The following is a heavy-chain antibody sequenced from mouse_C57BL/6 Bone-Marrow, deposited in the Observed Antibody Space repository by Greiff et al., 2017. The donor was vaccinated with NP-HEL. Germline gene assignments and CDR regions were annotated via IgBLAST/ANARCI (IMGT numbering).Heavy chain of an antibody. V-gene: IGHV5-6*01. J-gene: IGHJ1*03. CDR3: ARLFYSNSYWYFDV. D-gene: IGHD2-5*01. Sequence: DVHLVESGGDLVKPGGSLKLSCAASGFTFSSYGMSWVRQTPDKRLEWVATISSGGSYTYYPDSVKGRFTISRDNAKNTLYLQMSSLKSEDTAMYYCARLFYSNSYWYFDVWGTGTTVTVSS. CDR1: GFTFSSYG. CDR2: ISSGGSYT.